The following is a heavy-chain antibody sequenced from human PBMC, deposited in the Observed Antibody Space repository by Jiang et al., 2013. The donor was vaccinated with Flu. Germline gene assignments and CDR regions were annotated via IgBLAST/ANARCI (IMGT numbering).Heavy chain of an antibody. CDR3: ARDLGDYGDLNWFDP. CDR1: GGTFSSYA. J-gene: IGHJ5*02. V-gene: IGHV1-69*01. Sequence: KVSCKASGGTFSSYAISWVRQAPGQGLEWMGGIIPIFGTANYAQKFQGRVTITADESTSTAYMELSSLRSEDTAVYYCARDLGDYGDLNWFDPWGQGTLVTVSS. D-gene: IGHD4-17*01. CDR2: IIPIFGTA.